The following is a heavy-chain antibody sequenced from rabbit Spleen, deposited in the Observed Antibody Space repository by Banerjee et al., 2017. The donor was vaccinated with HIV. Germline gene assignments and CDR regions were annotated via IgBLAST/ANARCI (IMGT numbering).Heavy chain of an antibody. CDR1: GFSFSDRDV. CDR3: VRDRADIGGDYGPYYFDF. J-gene: IGHJ4*01. Sequence: QEQLVESGGGLVQPEGSLTLTCKASGFSFSDRDVMCWVRQAPGKGLEWIACINAVTGKAVYASWAKGRYTFSKTSSTTVTLEMTSLTAADTATYFCVRDRADIGGDYGPYYFDFWGQGTLVTVS. D-gene: IGHD2-1*01. V-gene: IGHV1S45*01. CDR2: INAVTGKA.